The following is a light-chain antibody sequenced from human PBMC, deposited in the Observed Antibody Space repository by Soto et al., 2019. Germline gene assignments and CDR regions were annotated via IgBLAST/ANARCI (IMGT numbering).Light chain of an antibody. CDR1: QSVSSY. CDR2: GAY. CDR3: RQYKNWPPIP. J-gene: IGKJ5*01. Sequence: EIVMTQSPATLSVSPGERATLSCRASQSVSSYLAWYQQKPCQAPRLVSYGAYTRATEIPAWFIDSGSGTEFTLTVRRRHSEEFPVYYYRQYKNWPPIPYVQGTRLEIK. V-gene: IGKV3-15*01.